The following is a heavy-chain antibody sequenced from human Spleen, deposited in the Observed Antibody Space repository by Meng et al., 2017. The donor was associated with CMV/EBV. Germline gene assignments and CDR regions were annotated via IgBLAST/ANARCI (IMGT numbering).Heavy chain of an antibody. CDR3: ARGKSHDFWSGYWSGGMDV. Sequence: GESLKISCTGSGFTFSDYYMSWIRQAPGKGLEWVAVISYDGSNKYYADSVKGRFTISRDNSKNTLYLQMNSLRAEDTAVYYCARGKSHDFWSGYWSGGMDVWGQGTTVTVSS. V-gene: IGHV3-30*03. CDR2: ISYDGSNK. D-gene: IGHD3-3*01. CDR1: GFTFSDYY. J-gene: IGHJ6*02.